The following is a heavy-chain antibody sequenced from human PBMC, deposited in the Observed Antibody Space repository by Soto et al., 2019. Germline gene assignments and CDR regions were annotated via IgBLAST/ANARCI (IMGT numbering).Heavy chain of an antibody. V-gene: IGHV3-7*01. CDR2: IKQDGSEK. D-gene: IGHD3-10*01. J-gene: IGHJ6*03. CDR3: ARIGEPTYYYYMDA. CDR1: GFTFSSYW. Sequence: GGSLRLSCAASGFTFSSYWMSWVRQAPGKGLEWVANIKQDGSEKYYVDSVKGRFTISRDNAKNSLYLQMNSPRAEDTAVYYCARIGEPTYYYYMDAWGKGTTVTVSS.